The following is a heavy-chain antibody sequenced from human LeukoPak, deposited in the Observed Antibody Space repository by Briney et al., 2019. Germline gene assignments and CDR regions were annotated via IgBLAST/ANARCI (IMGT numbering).Heavy chain of an antibody. CDR1: GGSISSSSYY. D-gene: IGHD6-19*01. CDR3: ARGWVAGQHFDY. J-gene: IGHJ4*02. CDR2: IYYSGST. V-gene: IGHV4-39*07. Sequence: SETLSLTCTVSGGSISSSSYYWGWIRQPPGKGLEWIGSIYYSGSTYYNPSLKSRVTISVDTSKNQFSLKLSSVTAADTAVYYCARGWVAGQHFDYWGQGTLVTVSS.